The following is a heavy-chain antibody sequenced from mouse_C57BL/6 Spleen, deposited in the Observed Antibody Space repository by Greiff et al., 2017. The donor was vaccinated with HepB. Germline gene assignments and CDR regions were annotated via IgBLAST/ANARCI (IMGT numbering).Heavy chain of an antibody. Sequence: EVKLQESGPVLVKPGASVKMSCKASGYTFTDYYMNWVKQSHGKSLEWIGVINPYNGGTSYNQKFKGKATLTVDKSSSTAYMELNSLTSEDSAVYYCARPHYYGSSRNYFDYWGQGTTLTVSS. D-gene: IGHD1-1*01. J-gene: IGHJ2*01. CDR1: GYTFTDYY. V-gene: IGHV1-19*01. CDR3: ARPHYYGSSRNYFDY. CDR2: INPYNGGT.